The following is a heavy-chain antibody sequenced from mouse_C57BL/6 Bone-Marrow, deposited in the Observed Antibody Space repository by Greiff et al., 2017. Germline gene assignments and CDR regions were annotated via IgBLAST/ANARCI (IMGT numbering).Heavy chain of an antibody. J-gene: IGHJ2*01. CDR2: ISYDGSN. CDR3: ARDYGSRFDY. CDR1: GYSITSGYY. V-gene: IGHV3-6*01. Sequence: ESGPGLVKPSQSLSLTCSVTGYSITSGYYWNWIRQFPGNKLEWMGYISYDGSNNYNPSLKNRISITRDTSKNQFFLKLNSVTTEDTATYYCARDYGSRFDYWGQGTTLTVSS. D-gene: IGHD1-1*01.